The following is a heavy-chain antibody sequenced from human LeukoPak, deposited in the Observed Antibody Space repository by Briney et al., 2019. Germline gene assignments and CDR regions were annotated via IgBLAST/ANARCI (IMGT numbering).Heavy chain of an antibody. V-gene: IGHV4-31*03. CDR2: IYYSGST. D-gene: IGHD6-13*01. CDR3: ARLQGYSSTRGAFDI. CDR1: GGSISSGGYY. Sequence: PSETLSLTCTVSGGSISSGGYYWSWLRQHPGKGREGSGYIYYSGSTYYNPSLKSRVTISVDTSKNQFSLKLSSVTAADTAVYYCARLQGYSSTRGAFDIWGQGTMVTVSS. J-gene: IGHJ3*02.